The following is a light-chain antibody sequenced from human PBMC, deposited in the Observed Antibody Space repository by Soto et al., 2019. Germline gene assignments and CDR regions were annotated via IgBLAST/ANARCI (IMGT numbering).Light chain of an antibody. CDR3: QHYGDSPLA. CDR2: GAS. CDR1: QSVSSN. V-gene: IGKV3-20*01. J-gene: IGKJ3*01. Sequence: EKELTQSPVTPSLSPGKRATLSCRASQSVSSNLAWYQQRPGQAPRLLIYGASNRATVIPDRFSESGSGTDLTLTISRLDHEDFAVCYCQHYGDSPLAFGPGTKVNI.